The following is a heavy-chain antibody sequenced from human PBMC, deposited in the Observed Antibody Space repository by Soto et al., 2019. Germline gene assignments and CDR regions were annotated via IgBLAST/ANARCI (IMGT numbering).Heavy chain of an antibody. Sequence: SETLSLTCTVSGGSISSYYGSWIRQPPGKGLEWIGYIYYSGSTNYNPSLKSRVTISVDTSKNQFSLKLSSVTAADTAVYYCARSAYSSGWEVSYWGQGTLVTVSS. CDR3: ARSAYSSGWEVSY. CDR2: IYYSGST. V-gene: IGHV4-59*01. CDR1: GGSISSYY. D-gene: IGHD6-19*01. J-gene: IGHJ4*02.